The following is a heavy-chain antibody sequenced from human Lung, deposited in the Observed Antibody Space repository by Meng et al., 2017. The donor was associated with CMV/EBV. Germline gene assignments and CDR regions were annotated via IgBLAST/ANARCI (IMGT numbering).Heavy chain of an antibody. CDR3: AGLCIVVVPAAICPMDV. Sequence: SETLSLTCTVSGGSISSSSYYWGWIRQPPGKGLEWIGSIYYSGSTYYNPSLKSRVTISVDTSKNQFSLKLSSVTAAGTAVYYCAGLCIVVVPAAICPMDVWGQGTTVTVSS. CDR1: GGSISSSSYY. D-gene: IGHD2-2*01. CDR2: IYYSGST. V-gene: IGHV4-39*01. J-gene: IGHJ6*02.